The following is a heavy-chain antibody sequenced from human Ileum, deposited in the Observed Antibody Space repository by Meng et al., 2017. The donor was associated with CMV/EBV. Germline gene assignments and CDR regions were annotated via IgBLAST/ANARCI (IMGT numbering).Heavy chain of an antibody. D-gene: IGHD1-1*01. CDR1: GYTFTDYH. CDR2: INPKSDGT. Sequence: SGYTFTDYHVHVVRQAPGQGLEWVGRINPKSDGTNYAQKFQGRVTLTRDTSITTAYMELSGLRSDDTAVYYCARGRGKNIADPDFFDYWGQGTLVTVSS. CDR3: ARGRGKNIADPDFFDY. J-gene: IGHJ4*02. V-gene: IGHV1-2*06.